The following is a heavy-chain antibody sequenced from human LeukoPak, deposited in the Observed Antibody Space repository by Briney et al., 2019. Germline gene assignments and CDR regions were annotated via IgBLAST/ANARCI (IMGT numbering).Heavy chain of an antibody. D-gene: IGHD1-26*01. CDR3: ARDSGSYWGFDY. J-gene: IGHJ4*02. V-gene: IGHV1-69*13. CDR1: GGTFSSYA. CDR2: IIPIFGTA. Sequence: ASVKVSCKASGGTFSSYAISWVRQAPGQGLEWMGGIIPIFGTANYAQKFQGRVTITADESTSTAYMELSSLRSEDTAVYCCARDSGSYWGFDYWGQGTLVTVSS.